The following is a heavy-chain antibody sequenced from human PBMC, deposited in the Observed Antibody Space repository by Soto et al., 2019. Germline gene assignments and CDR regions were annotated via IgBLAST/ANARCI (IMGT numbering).Heavy chain of an antibody. J-gene: IGHJ4*02. CDR1: GCTFSSYS. Sequence: ASVKVSCKASGCTFSSYSISWVRQAPGQGLEWMGGIIPIFGTANYAQKFQGRVTITADESTSTAYMELSSLRSEDTAAYYCAIEYSSSPPYYPIGYWGQGTLVTVSS. CDR3: AIEYSSSPPYYPIGY. V-gene: IGHV1-69*13. CDR2: IIPIFGTA. D-gene: IGHD6-6*01.